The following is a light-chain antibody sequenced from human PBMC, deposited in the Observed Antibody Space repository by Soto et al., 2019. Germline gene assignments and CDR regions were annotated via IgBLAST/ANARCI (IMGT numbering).Light chain of an antibody. CDR1: QSVSSK. CDR2: DAS. V-gene: IGKV3-15*01. CDR3: QQYHNWPPIT. Sequence: EIVMTQSPGTLSVSPGERATLSCRASQSVSSKLAWYQQKPGQAPRLLIYDASTRATGIPARFSGSGSGTEFTLTISSLQSEDFAVYYCQQYHNWPPITFGQGTRVEI. J-gene: IGKJ5*01.